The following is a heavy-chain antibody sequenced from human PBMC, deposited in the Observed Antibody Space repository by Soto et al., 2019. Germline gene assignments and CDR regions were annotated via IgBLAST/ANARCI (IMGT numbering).Heavy chain of an antibody. V-gene: IGHV1-8*01. D-gene: IGHD3-22*01. CDR3: AIGLGPKYDYESRGYYFDY. J-gene: IGHJ4*02. Sequence: ASVKVSCKASGYTFPSYALNWVRQATGKGLEWLGWMNPNSGNPGYAQTVQGSATMTRNTSISTASMELSSLRSADTAVYYCAIGLGPKYDYESRGYYFDYWGQGTLGTVAS. CDR1: GYTFPSYA. CDR2: MNPNSGNP.